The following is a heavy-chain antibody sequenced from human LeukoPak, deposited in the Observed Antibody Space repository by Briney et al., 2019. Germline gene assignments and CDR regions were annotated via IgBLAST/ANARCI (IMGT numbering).Heavy chain of an antibody. J-gene: IGHJ6*03. CDR1: GFTFSSYA. D-gene: IGHD1-26*01. CDR3: AKGPSGSYPGRYYYYYMDV. Sequence: GGSLRLSCAASGFTFSSYAMSWVRQAPGKGLEWVSAISGSSGSTYYADSVKGRFTISRDNSKNTLYLQMNSLRAEDTAVYYCAKGPSGSYPGRYYYYYMDVWGKGTTVTVSS. V-gene: IGHV3-23*01. CDR2: ISGSSGST.